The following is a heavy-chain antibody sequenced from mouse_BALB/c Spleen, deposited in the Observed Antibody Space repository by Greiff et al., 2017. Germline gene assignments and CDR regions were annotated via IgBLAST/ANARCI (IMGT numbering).Heavy chain of an antibody. J-gene: IGHJ1*01. V-gene: IGHV1-5*01. CDR2: IYPGNSDT. CDR3: TRGYYVYWYFDV. D-gene: IGHD2-3*01. Sequence: VHVKQSGTVLARPGASVKMSCKASGYTFTSYWMHWVKQRPGQGLEWIGAIYPGNSDTSYNQKFKGKAKLTAVTSTSTAYMELSSLTNEDSAVYYCTRGYYVYWYFDVWGAGTTVTVSS. CDR1: GYTFTSYW.